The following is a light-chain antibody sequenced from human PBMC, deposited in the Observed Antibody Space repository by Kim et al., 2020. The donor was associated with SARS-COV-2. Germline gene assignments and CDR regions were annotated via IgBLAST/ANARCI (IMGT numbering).Light chain of an antibody. J-gene: IGKJ5*01. CDR2: GAS. CDR1: QQIGSS. Sequence: GDRVATTSRPSQQIGSSLVWYQQKPGGAANRLMYGASTLQNGGPSRLSSGGSVAEFTLTVNSLQPEDFATSFCLQHNTYQSTFGQGTRLEIK. CDR3: LQHNTYQST. V-gene: IGKV1-17*01.